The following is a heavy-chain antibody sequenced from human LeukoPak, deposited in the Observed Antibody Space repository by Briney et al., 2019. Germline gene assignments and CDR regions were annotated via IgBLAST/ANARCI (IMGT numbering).Heavy chain of an antibody. V-gene: IGHV3-23*01. Sequence: GGSLRLSCAASGFTFIYNAMSWVRQAPGKGLEWVSSISSSGDNTHYADSVKGRFTISRDNSKDTLYLQMNTLRAEDTAIYYCARRGGLVNFDYWGQGTLVTVSS. CDR2: ISSSGDNT. D-gene: IGHD2-2*01. J-gene: IGHJ4*02. CDR1: GFTFIYNA. CDR3: ARRGGLVNFDY.